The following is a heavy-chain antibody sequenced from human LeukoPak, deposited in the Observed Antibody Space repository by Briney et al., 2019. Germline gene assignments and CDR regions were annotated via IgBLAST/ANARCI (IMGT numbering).Heavy chain of an antibody. D-gene: IGHD3-22*01. Sequence: GGSLRLSCVASGFTFRNYGMHWVRQAPGKGLEWVAFIRYDGSYKEYADSVKGRFTISRDNSKNTLYLQMNSLRAEDTAMYYCAKDLGYDSSGFDYWGQGTLVTVSS. CDR1: GFTFRNYG. J-gene: IGHJ4*02. CDR2: IRYDGSYK. V-gene: IGHV3-30*02. CDR3: AKDLGYDSSGFDY.